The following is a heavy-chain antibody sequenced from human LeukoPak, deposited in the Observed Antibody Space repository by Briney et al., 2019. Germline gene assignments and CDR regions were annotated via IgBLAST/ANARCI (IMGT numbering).Heavy chain of an antibody. CDR3: ARAEVRYWNQGGKNWFDP. D-gene: IGHD1-1*01. Sequence: ASVKVSCKASGYTFTDYYMHWVRQTPGQGLEWMGWINPNSGDTNYAQKFQGRVTMTRDTSISTAYMELSRLRSDDTAVYYCARAEVRYWNQGGKNWFDPWGQGTLSPSPQ. J-gene: IGHJ5*02. CDR1: GYTFTDYY. CDR2: INPNSGDT. V-gene: IGHV1-2*02.